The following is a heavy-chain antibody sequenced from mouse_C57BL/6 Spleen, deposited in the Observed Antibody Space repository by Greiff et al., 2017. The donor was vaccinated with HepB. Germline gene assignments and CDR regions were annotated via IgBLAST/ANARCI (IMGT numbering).Heavy chain of an antibody. J-gene: IGHJ4*01. CDR2: INPSSGYT. V-gene: IGHV1-7*01. D-gene: IGHD2-4*01. Sequence: QVQLQQSGAELAKPGASVKLSCKASGYTFTSYWMHWVNQRPGQGLEWIGYINPSSGYTKYNQKFKDKATLTADKSSSTAYMQLSSLTYEDSAVYYCARCENDNDVEGYAMDYWGQGTSVTVSS. CDR3: ARCENDNDVEGYAMDY. CDR1: GYTFTSYW.